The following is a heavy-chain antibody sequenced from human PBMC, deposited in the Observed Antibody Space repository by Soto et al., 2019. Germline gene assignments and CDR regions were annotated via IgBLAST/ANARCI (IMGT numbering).Heavy chain of an antibody. CDR3: TTDRSKYCSSTSCYYYGMDV. J-gene: IGHJ6*02. CDR2: IKSKTDGGTT. Sequence: GESLKISCAASGFTFSNAWMSWVRQAPGKGLEWVGRIKSKTDGGTTDYAAPVKGRFTISRDDSKNTLYLQMNSLKTEDTAVYYCTTDRSKYCSSTSCYYYGMDVWGQGTTVTVSS. CDR1: GFTFSNAW. D-gene: IGHD2-2*01. V-gene: IGHV3-15*01.